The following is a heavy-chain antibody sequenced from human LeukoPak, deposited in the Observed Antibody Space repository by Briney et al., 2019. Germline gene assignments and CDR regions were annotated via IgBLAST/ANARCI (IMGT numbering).Heavy chain of an antibody. CDR3: ARTLRTYYYDSSGYYHSGKGAFDI. J-gene: IGHJ3*02. CDR2: ISSSGST. CDR1: GDSISSGDYY. V-gene: IGHV4-61*02. D-gene: IGHD3-22*01. Sequence: SQTLSLTCTVSGDSISSGDYYWSWIRQPAGKGLEWIGRISSSGSTNYNPAIKSRVTISVDTSKNQFSLKLSSVTAADTAVYYCARTLRTYYYDSSGYYHSGKGAFDIWGQGTMVTVSS.